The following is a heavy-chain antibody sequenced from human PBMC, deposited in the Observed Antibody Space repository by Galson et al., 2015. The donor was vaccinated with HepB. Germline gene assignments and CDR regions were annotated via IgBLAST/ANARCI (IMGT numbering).Heavy chain of an antibody. CDR2: VSYDDSYK. CDR1: GFTFSRFA. V-gene: IGHV3-30*04. J-gene: IGHJ3*02. D-gene: IGHD3-22*01. Sequence: SLRLSCAASGFTFSRFAMHWVRQAPGKGLEWVAFVSYDDSYKYFADSVKGRFTISRDNSKNTLYLQMNSLRPQDTAVYYCAREGISMIVDAFDIWGHGTMVTVSS. CDR3: AREGISMIVDAFDI.